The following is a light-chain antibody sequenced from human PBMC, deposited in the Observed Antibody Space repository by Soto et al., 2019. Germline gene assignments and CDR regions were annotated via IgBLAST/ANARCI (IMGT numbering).Light chain of an antibody. V-gene: IGKV1-9*01. CDR1: QAITNN. Sequence: DIQLTQSPFFLSASVGDRVTITCRASQAITNNLAWYQQKPGKPPTLLIYQESTLQSGVPSRFSGSKSGSRFTLTIDSLQPEDFATYYCQQVKSYPRTFGGGTKVEIK. J-gene: IGKJ4*01. CDR3: QQVKSYPRT. CDR2: QES.